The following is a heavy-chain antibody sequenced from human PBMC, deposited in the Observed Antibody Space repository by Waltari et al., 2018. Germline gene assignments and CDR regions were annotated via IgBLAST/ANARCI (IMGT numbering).Heavy chain of an antibody. CDR1: GGSFSGYY. J-gene: IGHJ6*02. CDR3: AREGKGYYYYYGMDV. CDR2: INHGGST. V-gene: IGHV4-34*01. Sequence: QVQLQQWGAGLLKPSETLSLTCAVYGGSFSGYYWSWIRQPPGKGLEWIGEINHGGSTNYTPSLKSLVTISVDTSKNQFSLKLSSVTAADTAVYYCAREGKGYYYYYGMDVWGQGTTVTVSS.